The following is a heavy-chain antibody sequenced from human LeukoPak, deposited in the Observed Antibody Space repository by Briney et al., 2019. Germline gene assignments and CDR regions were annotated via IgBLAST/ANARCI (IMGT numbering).Heavy chain of an antibody. J-gene: IGHJ3*02. Sequence: GPLRLSCAASGFNFSTYGFRWVRQAPGKGLEWVAFIWYDGSNKYYADFVKGRVTISKDNSKNPLYLQMDSLSPEDTAVYYCARLRAPIVVVPAARGRTDSFDIWGQGTMVTVSS. CDR2: IWYDGSNK. D-gene: IGHD2-2*01. CDR3: ARLRAPIVVVPAARGRTDSFDI. CDR1: GFNFSTYG. V-gene: IGHV3-33*01.